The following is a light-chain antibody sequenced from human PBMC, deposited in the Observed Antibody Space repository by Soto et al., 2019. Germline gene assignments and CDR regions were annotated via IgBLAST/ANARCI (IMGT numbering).Light chain of an antibody. CDR1: QSISSNY. J-gene: IGKJ1*01. CDR3: QHYASLPWT. V-gene: IGKV3-20*01. Sequence: VFTLSLGSWILSHRKRVTLSWSASQSISSNYLVWYQQKPGQAPSLLIYGASRRATGVPDRFSGSGSGTDFALTISSLEPEGLAVYYCQHYASLPWTFGEGTKVDIK. CDR2: GAS.